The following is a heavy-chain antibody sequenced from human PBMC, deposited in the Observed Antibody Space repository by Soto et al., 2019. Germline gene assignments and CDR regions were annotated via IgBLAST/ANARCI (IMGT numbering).Heavy chain of an antibody. V-gene: IGHV1-69*13. CDR2: ITPIFVTA. Sequence: SVKVSCNASGGTFSSNGISWVRQAPGQGLEWMGGITPIFVTAKYVQKFQDRVTITADEYTNTAYLEVSGLRSEDTAVYYCSRSNFYYETRGYNDPNCTCFGLWGQGSPVTVSS. CDR1: GGTFSSNG. CDR3: SRSNFYYETRGYNDPNCTCFGL. J-gene: IGHJ5*02. D-gene: IGHD3-22*01.